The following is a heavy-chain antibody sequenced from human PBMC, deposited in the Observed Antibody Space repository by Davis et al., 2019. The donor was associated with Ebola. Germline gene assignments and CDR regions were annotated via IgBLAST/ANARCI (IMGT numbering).Heavy chain of an antibody. V-gene: IGHV4-61*08. Sequence: PSETLSLTCNVPGGSMSASDFYWTWVRQAPGKGLEWLGYFFNSQTTKYNPSLQSRVSMSLDTSKNQVSLTLTDVSAAETAKYYCVRGSGYLYYYGMDVWGQGTTVTVS. CDR2: FFNSQTT. D-gene: IGHD3-3*01. CDR3: VRGSGYLYYYGMDV. J-gene: IGHJ6*02. CDR1: GGSMSASDFY.